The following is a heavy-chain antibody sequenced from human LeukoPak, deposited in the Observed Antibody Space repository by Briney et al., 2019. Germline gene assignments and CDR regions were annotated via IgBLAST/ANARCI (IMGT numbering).Heavy chain of an antibody. CDR1: GFTFGSYG. V-gene: IGHV3-30*02. D-gene: IGHD3-3*01. CDR2: IRKEGSKK. CDR3: AKVKFSGNFWSGPDMDV. Sequence: GGSLXLSGAGSGFTFGSYGRNWVGKAQGKGRGGGAFIRKEGSKKYCADSVKGRFTISRDNSKNTLYLQMNSLRAEDTAVYYCAKVKFSGNFWSGPDMDVWGKGTTVTVSS. J-gene: IGHJ6*03.